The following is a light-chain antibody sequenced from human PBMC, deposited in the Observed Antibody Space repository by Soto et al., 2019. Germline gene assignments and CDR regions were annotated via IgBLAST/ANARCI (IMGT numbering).Light chain of an antibody. Sequence: IVLTQSPGTLSLSPGERATLSCRASQSVSSIYLAWYQQKPGQAPRLLIYDVSSRATGIPDRFSGSGSGTDFTLTISRLEPEDFAVYYCQQSGSSPGTFGQGTKVDIK. J-gene: IGKJ1*01. CDR2: DVS. CDR3: QQSGSSPGT. V-gene: IGKV3-20*01. CDR1: QSVSSIY.